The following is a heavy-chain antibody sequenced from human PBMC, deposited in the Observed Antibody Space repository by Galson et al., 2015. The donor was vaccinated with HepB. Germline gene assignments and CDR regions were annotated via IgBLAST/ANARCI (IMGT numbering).Heavy chain of an antibody. CDR2: IIPILGIA. D-gene: IGHD1-26*01. J-gene: IGHJ3*02. CDR3: ARDGGLWGSYGGPGAFDI. CDR1: GGTFSSYA. Sequence: SVKVSCKASGGTFSSYAISWVRQAPGQGLEWMGRIIPILGIANYAQKFQGRVTITADKSTSTAYMELSSLRSEDTAVYYCARDGGLWGSYGGPGAFDIWGQGTMVTVSS. V-gene: IGHV1-69*04.